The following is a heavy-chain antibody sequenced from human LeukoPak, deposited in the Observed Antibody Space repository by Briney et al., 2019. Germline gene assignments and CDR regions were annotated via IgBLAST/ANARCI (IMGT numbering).Heavy chain of an antibody. V-gene: IGHV4-34*01. D-gene: IGHD3-10*01. Sequence: PSETLSLTCAVYGGSFSGYYWSWIRQPPGKGLEWIGEINHSGSTNYNPSLKSRVTISVDTSKNQFSLKLSSVTAADTAVYYCARSLAGRFGAGWFDPWGQGTLVTVSS. J-gene: IGHJ5*02. CDR3: ARSLAGRFGAGWFDP. CDR2: INHSGST. CDR1: GGSFSGYY.